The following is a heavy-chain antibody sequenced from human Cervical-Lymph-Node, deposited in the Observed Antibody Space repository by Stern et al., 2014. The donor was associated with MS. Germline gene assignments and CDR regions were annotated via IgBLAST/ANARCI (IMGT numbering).Heavy chain of an antibody. CDR1: GGSISSDNYY. J-gene: IGHJ6*02. CDR2: IYYRGTT. Sequence: QVPLQESGPGLVKPSQTLSLTCTVSGGSISSDNYYWTWIRPHPGKGLEWIGHIYYRGTTYYNPSLKSRVSITVDTSQNLVALRLSSVTAADTAVYYGARDHFTTSLDVWGHGTTVTVSS. CDR3: ARDHFTTSLDV. V-gene: IGHV4-31*03. D-gene: IGHD3-22*01.